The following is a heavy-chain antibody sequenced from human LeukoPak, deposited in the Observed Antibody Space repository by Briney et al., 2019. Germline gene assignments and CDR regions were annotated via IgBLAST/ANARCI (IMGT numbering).Heavy chain of an antibody. Sequence: SETLSLTCTVSGGSISSYYWSWLRQPAGKGLEWIGRIYTSGSTNYNPSLKSRVTMSVDTSKNQFSLKLSSVTAADTAVYYCARDTRDSGMLSYWGQGTLVTVSS. D-gene: IGHD3-10*01. CDR2: IYTSGST. CDR3: ARDTRDSGMLSY. V-gene: IGHV4-4*07. J-gene: IGHJ4*02. CDR1: GGSISSYY.